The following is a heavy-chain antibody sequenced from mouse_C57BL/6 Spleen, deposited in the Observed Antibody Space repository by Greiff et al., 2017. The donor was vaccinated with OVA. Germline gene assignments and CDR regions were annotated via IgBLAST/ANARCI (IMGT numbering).Heavy chain of an antibody. CDR3: ARSEGVGHY. Sequence: VQLQQSGAELVRPGTSVKVSCKASGYAFTNYLIEWVKQRPGQGLEWIGVINPGSGGTNYNEKFKGKATLTADKSSSTAYMQLSSLTSEDSAVYFCARSEGVGHYWGQGTTLTVSS. CDR2: INPGSGGT. V-gene: IGHV1-54*01. J-gene: IGHJ2*01. CDR1: GYAFTNYL.